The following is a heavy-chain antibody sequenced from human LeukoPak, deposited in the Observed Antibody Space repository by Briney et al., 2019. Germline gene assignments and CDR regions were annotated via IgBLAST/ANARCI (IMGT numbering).Heavy chain of an antibody. CDR2: IRSKANSYAT. J-gene: IGHJ6*04. Sequence: AGGSLRLSCAASGFTFSGSAMHWVRQASGKGLEWVSRIRSKANSYATAYAASVKGRFTISRDDSKNTAYLQMNSLKTEDTAVYYCTRSGSVVVVVAATRHYCYGMDVWGKGTTVTVSS. D-gene: IGHD2-15*01. V-gene: IGHV3-73*01. CDR1: GFTFSGSA. CDR3: TRSGSVVVVVAATRHYCYGMDV.